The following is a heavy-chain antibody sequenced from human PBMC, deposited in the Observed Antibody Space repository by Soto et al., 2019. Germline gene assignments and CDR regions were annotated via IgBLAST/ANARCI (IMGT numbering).Heavy chain of an antibody. CDR3: TGESDGDYFDS. CDR2: IYYSGTT. J-gene: IGHJ4*02. V-gene: IGHV4-39*01. CDR1: GGSISSSRYY. Sequence: SETLSLTCTVSGGSISSSRYYWAWIRHPPGKGLEWIGSIYYSGTTYYNPSLKSRVTISVVTSKNQFSLKLSSVTAADTAVYYCTGESDGDYFDSWGQGTLVTVSS. D-gene: IGHD7-27*01.